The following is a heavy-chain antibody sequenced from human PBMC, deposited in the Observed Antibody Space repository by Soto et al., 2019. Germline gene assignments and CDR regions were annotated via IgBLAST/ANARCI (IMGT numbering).Heavy chain of an antibody. J-gene: IGHJ6*02. Sequence: PSETLSLTCTVSGGSISSYYWIWIRQPPGKGLEWIGYIYYSGSTNYNPSLKSRVTISVDTSKNQFSLKLSSVTAADTAVYYCARDRRTTIFGVVMPDYGMDVWGQGTKVTV. V-gene: IGHV4-59*01. D-gene: IGHD3-3*01. CDR3: ARDRRTTIFGVVMPDYGMDV. CDR2: IYYSGST. CDR1: GGSISSYY.